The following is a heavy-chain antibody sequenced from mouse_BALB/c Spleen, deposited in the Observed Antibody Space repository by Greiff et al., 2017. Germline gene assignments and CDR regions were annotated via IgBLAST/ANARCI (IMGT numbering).Heavy chain of an antibody. D-gene: IGHD2-1*01. V-gene: IGHV5-6-3*01. Sequence: EVQLVESGGGLVQPGGSLKLSCAASGFTFSSYGMSWVRQTPDKRLELVATINSNGGSTYYPDSVKGRFTISRDNAKNTLYLQMSSLKSEDTAMYYCARDYGIMYYFDYWGQGTTRTVSS. CDR3: ARDYGIMYYFDY. J-gene: IGHJ2*01. CDR1: GFTFSSYG. CDR2: INSNGGST.